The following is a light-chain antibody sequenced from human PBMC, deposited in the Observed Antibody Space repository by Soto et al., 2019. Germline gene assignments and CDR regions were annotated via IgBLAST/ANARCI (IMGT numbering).Light chain of an antibody. V-gene: IGKV3-11*01. CDR2: DVS. CDR1: QSVSNY. CDR3: QHRSNWPPT. Sequence: ELVLTQSPATLSLSPGEGATLSWRASQSVSNYLAWYQQKTGQAPRLLIFDVSSRATGIPARFSGAGFGTDFNLTISSLEPEDFAVYYCQHRSNWPPTCGQGTRLEI. J-gene: IGKJ5*01.